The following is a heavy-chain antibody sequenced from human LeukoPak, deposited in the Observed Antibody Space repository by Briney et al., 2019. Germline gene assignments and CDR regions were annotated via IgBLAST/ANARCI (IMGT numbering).Heavy chain of an antibody. D-gene: IGHD6-13*01. CDR1: GYTFTGYY. V-gene: IGHV1-2*02. J-gene: IGHJ6*03. CDR2: INPNSGGT. Sequence: ASVKVSCKASGYTFTGYYMHWVRQAPGQGLEWMGWINPNSGGTNYAQNFQGRVTMTRDTSISTAYMELNSLRSDDTAIYYCARLMSGSSWPYYYYYYMDVWGKGTTVTISS. CDR3: ARLMSGSSWPYYYYYYMDV.